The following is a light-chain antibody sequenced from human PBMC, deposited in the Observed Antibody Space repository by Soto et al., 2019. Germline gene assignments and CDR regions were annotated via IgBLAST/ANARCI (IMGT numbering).Light chain of an antibody. V-gene: IGKV1-12*01. CDR2: AAT. CDR1: QGLSNW. Sequence: DIQMTQSPSSVSASVGDRVTITCPPSQGLSNWLAWYQQRPGKAPNPLIYAATSLQTGVPSRFSGGGFGTDFTLTISSLQPEDFATYYSQQTKTYPLAFGGGTKV. J-gene: IGKJ4*01. CDR3: QQTKTYPLA.